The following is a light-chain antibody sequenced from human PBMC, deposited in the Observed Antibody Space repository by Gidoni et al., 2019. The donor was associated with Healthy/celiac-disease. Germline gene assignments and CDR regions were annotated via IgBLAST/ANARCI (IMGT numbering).Light chain of an antibody. CDR3: QSYDSSNWV. Sequence: SGSIASNYVQWYQQRPGSSPTTVIYEDNQRPSGVPDRFSGSIDSSSNSASLTISGLKTEDEADYYCQSYDSSNWVFGGGTKLTVL. V-gene: IGLV6-57*01. CDR1: SGSIASNY. J-gene: IGLJ3*02. CDR2: EDN.